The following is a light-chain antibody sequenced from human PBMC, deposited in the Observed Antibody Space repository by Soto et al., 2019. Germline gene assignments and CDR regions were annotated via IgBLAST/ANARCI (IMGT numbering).Light chain of an antibody. CDR1: SSDVGGYNY. J-gene: IGLJ1*01. V-gene: IGLV2-8*01. CDR3: SSSAGSNNFLYV. CDR2: EVS. Sequence: QSVLAQPPSASGSPGQSVTISCTGTSSDVGGYNYVSWYQQHPGKAPKLMIYEVSKRPSGVPDRFSGSKSGNTASLTVSGLQAEDEADYYCSSSAGSNNFLYVFGTGTKVTVL.